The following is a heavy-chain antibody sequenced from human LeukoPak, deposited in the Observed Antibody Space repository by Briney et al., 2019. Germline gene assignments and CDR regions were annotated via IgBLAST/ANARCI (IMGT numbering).Heavy chain of an antibody. CDR3: ATTVDTATDGLDPGGFDY. CDR2: IYPGDSDT. J-gene: IGHJ4*02. CDR1: GYSFTSYW. D-gene: IGHD5-18*01. Sequence: GESLKISCKGSGYSFTSYWIGWVRQMPGKGLEWMGIIYPGDSDTRYSPSFQGQVTISADKSISTAYLQWSSLKASDTAMYYCATTVDTATDGLDPGGFDYWGQGTLVTVSS. V-gene: IGHV5-51*01.